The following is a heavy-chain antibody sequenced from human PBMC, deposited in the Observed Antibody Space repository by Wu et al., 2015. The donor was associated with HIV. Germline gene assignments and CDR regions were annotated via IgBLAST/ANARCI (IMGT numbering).Heavy chain of an antibody. J-gene: IGHJ1*01. CDR2: INPNSGGP. CDR1: GYTFTGYY. CDR3: ARAXHFXARIEYFQH. Sequence: QVQLVQSGAEVKKPGASVKVSCKASGYTFTGYYMHWVRQAPGQGLEWMGWINPNSGGPNYVQKFQGRVTMTRDTSISTAYMELSRLRSDDTAVYYCARAXHFXARIEYFQHWGQGTWSPSPQ. D-gene: IGHD3-3*02. V-gene: IGHV1-2*02.